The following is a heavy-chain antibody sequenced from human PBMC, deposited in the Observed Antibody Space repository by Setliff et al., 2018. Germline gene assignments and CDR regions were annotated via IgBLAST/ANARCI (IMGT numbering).Heavy chain of an antibody. CDR2: TRNKAHNYAT. V-gene: IGHV3-73*01. D-gene: IGHD5-18*01. CDR1: GLSFRDHF. J-gene: IGHJ3*02. CDR3: TFARDGYDVFDI. Sequence: GGSLRLSCAASGLSFRDHFMDWVRQAPGKGLEWVGRTRNKAHNYATAYAASVRGRFTISRDDSKNTAYLQMNSLKTEDTAVYYCTFARDGYDVFDIWGQGTMVTVSS.